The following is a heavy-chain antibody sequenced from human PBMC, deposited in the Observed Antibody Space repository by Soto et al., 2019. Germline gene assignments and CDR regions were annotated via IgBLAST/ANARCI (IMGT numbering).Heavy chain of an antibody. CDR3: AKDLEAHSYYYYYGMDV. V-gene: IGHV3-30*18. CDR1: GFTFSSYG. J-gene: IGHJ6*02. CDR2: ISYDGSNK. Sequence: QVQLVESGGGVVQPGRSLRLSCAASGFTFSSYGMHWVRQAPGKGLEWVAVISYDGSNKYYADSVKGRFTISRDNSKNTLYLQMNSLRAEDTAVYYCAKDLEAHSYYYYYGMDVWGQGTTVTVFS.